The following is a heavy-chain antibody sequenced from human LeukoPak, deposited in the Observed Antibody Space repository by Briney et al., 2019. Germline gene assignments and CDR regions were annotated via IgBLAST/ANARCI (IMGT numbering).Heavy chain of an antibody. V-gene: IGHV1-2*02. D-gene: IGHD6-13*01. CDR1: GYTFTGYY. J-gene: IGHJ5*02. Sequence: ASVKVSCKASGYTFTGYYMHWVRQAPGQGLEWMGWINPNRGGTNYAQKFQGRVTMTRDTSISTAYMELSRLRSDDTAVYYCARGYSSSWYLNWFDPWGQGTLVTVSS. CDR2: INPNRGGT. CDR3: ARGYSSSWYLNWFDP.